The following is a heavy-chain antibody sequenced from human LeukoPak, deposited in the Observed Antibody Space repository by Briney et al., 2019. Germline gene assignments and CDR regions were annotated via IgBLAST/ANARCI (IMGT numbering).Heavy chain of an antibody. J-gene: IGHJ4*02. V-gene: IGHV4-39*01. Sequence: PSETLSLTCTVSGGSISSSSYYWGWIRQPPGKGLEWIGSIYYSGSTYYNPSLKSRVTISVDTSKNQFSLKLSSVTAADTAVYYCARHWSIAARHYFDYWGQGTLVTVSS. CDR2: IYYSGST. D-gene: IGHD6-6*01. CDR3: ARHWSIAARHYFDY. CDR1: GGSISSSSYY.